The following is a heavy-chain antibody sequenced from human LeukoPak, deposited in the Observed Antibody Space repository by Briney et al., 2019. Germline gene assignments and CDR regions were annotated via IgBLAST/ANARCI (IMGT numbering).Heavy chain of an antibody. CDR1: GGSFSGYY. CDR3: ARESSGWLLYYFDY. Sequence: SETLSLTCAVYGGSFSGYYWSWIRQPPGKGLEWIGEINHSGSTNYNSSLKSRVTISVNTSKNQFSLKLSSVTAADTAVYYCARESSGWLLYYFDYWGQGTLVTVSS. CDR2: INHSGST. D-gene: IGHD6-19*01. V-gene: IGHV4-34*01. J-gene: IGHJ4*02.